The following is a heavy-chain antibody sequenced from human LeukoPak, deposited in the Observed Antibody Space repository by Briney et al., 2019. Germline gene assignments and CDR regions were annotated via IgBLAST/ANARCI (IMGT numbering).Heavy chain of an antibody. D-gene: IGHD4-17*01. J-gene: IGHJ4*02. CDR1: GGSISSYY. CDR3: AREGATVTQNFDY. V-gene: IGHV4-59*12. Sequence: RASETLSLTCTVSGGSISSYYWSWIRQPPGKGLEWIGYIYYSGSTNYNPSLKSRVTISVDTSKNQFSLKLSSVTAADTAVYYCAREGATVTQNFDYWGQGTLVTVSS. CDR2: IYYSGST.